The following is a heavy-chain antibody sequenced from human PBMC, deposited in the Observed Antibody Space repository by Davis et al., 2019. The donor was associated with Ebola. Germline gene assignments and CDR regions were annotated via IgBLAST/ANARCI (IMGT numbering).Heavy chain of an antibody. CDR3: ARGPRTYDYSLDY. CDR2: IIPIFGTA. V-gene: IGHV1-69*13. Sequence: SVKVSCKASGGTFSSYAISWVRQAPGQGLEWMGGIIPIFGTANYAQKFQGRVTITADESTSTAYMELSSLRSEDTAVYYCARGPRTYDYSLDYWGQGTLVTVSS. CDR1: GGTFSSYA. D-gene: IGHD4-11*01. J-gene: IGHJ4*02.